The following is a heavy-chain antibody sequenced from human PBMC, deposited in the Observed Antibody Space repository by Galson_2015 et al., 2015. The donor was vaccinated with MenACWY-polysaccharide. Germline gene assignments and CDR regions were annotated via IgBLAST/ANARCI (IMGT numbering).Heavy chain of an antibody. D-gene: IGHD2-21*01. J-gene: IGHJ4*02. Sequence: SVKVSCKASGYKFTSYDINWVRQATGQGLEWMGWMNPNSGNTGYAQKSQGRVTMTSNSAITTAYVELRSLRSEDTAVYYCARIIARKYTFADSWGQGTLVTVSS. V-gene: IGHV1-8*01. CDR1: GYKFTSYD. CDR3: ARIIARKYTFADS. CDR2: MNPNSGNT.